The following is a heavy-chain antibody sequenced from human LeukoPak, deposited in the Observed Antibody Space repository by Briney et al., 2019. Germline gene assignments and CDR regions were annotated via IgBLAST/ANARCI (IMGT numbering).Heavy chain of an antibody. CDR2: ISGSGGST. D-gene: IGHD2-15*01. CDR3: AGPTSHCSGASCYSN. CDR1: GFTFSSYA. J-gene: IGHJ4*02. V-gene: IGHV3-23*01. Sequence: GGSLRLSCAASGFTFSSYAMSWVRQAPGKGLEWVSAISGSGGSTYYADSVKGRFTISRDNPKNTLYLQMNSLRAEDTAVYYCAGPTSHCSGASCYSNWGQGTLVTVSS.